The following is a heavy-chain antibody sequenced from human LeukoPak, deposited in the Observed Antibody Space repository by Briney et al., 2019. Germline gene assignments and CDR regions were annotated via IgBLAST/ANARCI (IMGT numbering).Heavy chain of an antibody. CDR3: AVHSSSDHFDY. CDR1: GFTFSSYA. D-gene: IGHD6-6*01. V-gene: IGHV3-53*01. CDR2: IYSGGST. J-gene: IGHJ4*02. Sequence: GGSLRLSCAASGFTFSSYAMSWVRQAPGKGLEWVSVIYSGGSTYYADSVKGRFTISRDNSKNTLYLQMNSLRAEDTAVYYCAVHSSSDHFDYWGQGTLVTVSS.